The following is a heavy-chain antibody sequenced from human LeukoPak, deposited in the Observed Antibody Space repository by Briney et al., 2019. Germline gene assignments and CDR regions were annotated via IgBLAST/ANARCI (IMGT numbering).Heavy chain of an antibody. Sequence: GGSLRLSCAASGFTFSSYSMNWVRQAPGEGLEWVSSISISSSYIYYADSVTGRFSITRDNAKNSLYLQMNSLRAEDTAVYYCARDVTYGSSYFDCWGQGTLVTVSS. CDR3: ARDVTYGSSYFDC. CDR1: GFTFSSYS. D-gene: IGHD6-6*01. V-gene: IGHV3-21*01. CDR2: ISISSSYI. J-gene: IGHJ4*02.